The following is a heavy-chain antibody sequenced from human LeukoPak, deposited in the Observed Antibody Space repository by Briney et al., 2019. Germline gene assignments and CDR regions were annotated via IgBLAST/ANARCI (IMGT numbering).Heavy chain of an antibody. CDR3: ARDRGGGDIVVVPAAIFDP. J-gene: IGHJ5*02. CDR2: INPSGGST. CDR1: GYTFTSYY. V-gene: IGHV1-46*01. D-gene: IGHD2-2*01. Sequence: ASVKVSCKASGYTFTSYYMHWVRQAPGQGLEWMGIINPSGGSTSYAQKFQGRVTMTRDMSTSTVYMELSSLRSEDTAVYYCARDRGGGDIVVVPAAIFDPWGQGTLVTVSS.